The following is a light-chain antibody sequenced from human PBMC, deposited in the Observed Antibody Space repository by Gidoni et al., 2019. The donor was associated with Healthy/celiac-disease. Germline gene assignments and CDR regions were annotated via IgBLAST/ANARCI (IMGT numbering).Light chain of an antibody. CDR3: QQYYSTPRT. Sequence: DIVMTQSPDSLAVSLGERATINCKSSQSVLYSANNKNYLAWYQQKPGQPPKLLIYWASTRESGVPDRFSGSGSGTDFTLTISSLQAEDVALYYCQQYYSTPRTVGQGTKVEIK. J-gene: IGKJ1*01. CDR1: QSVLYSANNKNY. V-gene: IGKV4-1*01. CDR2: WAS.